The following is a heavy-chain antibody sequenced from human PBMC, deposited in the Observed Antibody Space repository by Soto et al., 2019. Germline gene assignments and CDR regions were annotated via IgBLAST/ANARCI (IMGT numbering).Heavy chain of an antibody. CDR1: GGSISSDY. D-gene: IGHD3-3*01. CDR2: FFSSGST. V-gene: IGHV4-59*08. Sequence: SETLSLTCTVSGGSISSDYWSWIRQPPGKGLVCFVYFFSSGSTTYHPSLKSRVPISVDPSKTLLSLKLSSVTAVDTAVYYCAILGPSYYVFSLPSYSYMDVWGKGTTVTVSS. J-gene: IGHJ6*03. CDR3: AILGPSYYVFSLPSYSYMDV.